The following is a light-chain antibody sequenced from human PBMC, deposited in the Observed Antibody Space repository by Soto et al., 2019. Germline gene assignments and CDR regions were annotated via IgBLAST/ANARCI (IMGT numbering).Light chain of an antibody. V-gene: IGKV3D-15*01. J-gene: IGKJ1*01. CDR3: QQYGSSGT. CDR2: GAS. Sequence: EIVMTQSPATLSVSPGDGATLSCRASQSVDSNLAWYQQKPGQTPRLLIYGASTRPTGIPARFSGSGSGTEFTLTISRLEPEDFAVYYCQQYGSSGTFGQGTKVDIK. CDR1: QSVDSN.